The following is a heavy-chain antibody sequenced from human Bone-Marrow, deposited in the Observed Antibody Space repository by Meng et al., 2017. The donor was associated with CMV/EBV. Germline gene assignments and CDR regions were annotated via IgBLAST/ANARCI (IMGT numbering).Heavy chain of an antibody. J-gene: IGHJ6*02. CDR1: GGTFSSYA. CDR2: IIPIFGTA. CDR3: ATAAGTYYYYYGMDV. Sequence: SVKVSCKASGGTFSSYAISWVRQAPGQGLERMGGIIPIFGTANYAQKFQGRVTITTDESTSTAYMELSSLRSEDTAVYYCATAAGTYYYYYGMDVWGQGTTVTVSS. V-gene: IGHV1-69*05. D-gene: IGHD6-13*01.